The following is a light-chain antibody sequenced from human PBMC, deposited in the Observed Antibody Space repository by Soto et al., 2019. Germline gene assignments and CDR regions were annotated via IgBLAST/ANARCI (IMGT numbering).Light chain of an antibody. CDR2: AAS. CDR1: QGISRY. Sequence: DIQLTQSPSFLSASVGDRVTITCRASQGISRYLAWYHQKPGKAPELLIYAASTLQSGVPSRFSGSGSGTEFTLTISGLQPDDFATYYCQQYNSYSPWTFGPGTKVDIK. V-gene: IGKV1-9*01. CDR3: QQYNSYSPWT. J-gene: IGKJ1*01.